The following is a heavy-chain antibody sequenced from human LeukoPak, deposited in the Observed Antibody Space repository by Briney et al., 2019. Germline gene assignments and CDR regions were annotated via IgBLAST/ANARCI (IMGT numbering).Heavy chain of an antibody. CDR3: ARAPYGITFGPGDY. V-gene: IGHV3-21*01. J-gene: IGHJ4*02. D-gene: IGHD3-16*01. Sequence: PGGSLRLSCAASAFTFSSYSMNWVRQAPGKGLEWVSSISSSSSYIYYADSVKGRFTISRDNAKNSLYLQMNSLRAEDTAVYYCARAPYGITFGPGDYWGQGTLVTVSS. CDR1: AFTFSSYS. CDR2: ISSSSSYI.